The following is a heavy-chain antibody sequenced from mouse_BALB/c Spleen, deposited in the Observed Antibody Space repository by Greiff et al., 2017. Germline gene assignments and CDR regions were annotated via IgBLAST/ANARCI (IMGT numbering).Heavy chain of an antibody. D-gene: IGHD2-4*01. CDR2: IYPGDGDT. V-gene: IGHV1-87*01. J-gene: IGHJ3*01. Sequence: QVQLQQSGAELARPGASVKLSCKASGYTFTSYWMQWVKQRPGQGLEWIGAIYPGDGDTRYTQKFKGKATLTADKSSSTAYMQLSSLASEDSAVYYCARERYDYDPFAYWGQGTLVTVSA. CDR3: ARERYDYDPFAY. CDR1: GYTFTSYW.